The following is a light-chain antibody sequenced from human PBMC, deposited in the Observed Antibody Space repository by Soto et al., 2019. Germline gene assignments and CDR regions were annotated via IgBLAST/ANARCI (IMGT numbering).Light chain of an antibody. CDR2: GES. CDR1: QTVTNKY. V-gene: IGKV3-20*01. CDR3: YQQCRASLT. Sequence: EIVLTQSPGTLSLSPGERATLSCKASQTVTNKYFAWYQQKPGQAPTLLIHGESCRTTGTIHRSSGRTSGRDDIPTTSGGEDDEDVVDYCYQQCRASLTFGQGTKVDIK. J-gene: IGKJ1*01.